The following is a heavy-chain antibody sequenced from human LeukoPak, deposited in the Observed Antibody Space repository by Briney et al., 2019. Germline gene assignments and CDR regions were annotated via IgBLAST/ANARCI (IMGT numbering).Heavy chain of an antibody. CDR2: MYYSGSS. V-gene: IGHV4-59*01. Sequence: SETLSLPCTVSGGSISSYFWSWIRQPPGKGLEWIGYMYYSGSSNYKPSLKSRVTISVDTSKNQFSLKLSSVTAADTAVYYCARETSQKGAHYMDVWGKGTTVTISS. CDR1: GGSISSYF. J-gene: IGHJ6*03. D-gene: IGHD3-16*01. CDR3: ARETSQKGAHYMDV.